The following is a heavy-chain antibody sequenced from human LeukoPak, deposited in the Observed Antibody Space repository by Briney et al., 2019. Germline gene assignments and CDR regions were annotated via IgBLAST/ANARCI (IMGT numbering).Heavy chain of an antibody. CDR2: IRKDGRNK. D-gene: IGHD2-21*02. V-gene: IGHV3-30*02. Sequence: GGSLRLSCTASGFTFSSYGIHWVRQAPGKGLEWVAFIRKDGRNKFYADSVKGRFTISRDNSKNTLYLQMNNLRTEDTAVYYCAKDGVVTTTTPAFDIWGQGTMVTVSS. J-gene: IGHJ3*02. CDR3: AKDGVVTTTTPAFDI. CDR1: GFTFSSYG.